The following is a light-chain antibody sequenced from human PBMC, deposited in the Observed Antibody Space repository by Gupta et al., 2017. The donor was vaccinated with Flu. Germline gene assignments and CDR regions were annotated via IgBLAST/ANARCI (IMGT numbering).Light chain of an antibody. Sequence: SYDLTQPLSVSVALGQTASITCGGNSIGSKDVHWYQQKPGQAPVLVIYRDSSRPSGIPERFSGSYSGNTATLTITRAQAEDEAHYYCQVWDSSAPSVFGTGTKVTVL. CDR3: QVWDSSAPSV. V-gene: IGLV3-9*01. CDR1: SIGSKD. CDR2: RDS. J-gene: IGLJ1*01.